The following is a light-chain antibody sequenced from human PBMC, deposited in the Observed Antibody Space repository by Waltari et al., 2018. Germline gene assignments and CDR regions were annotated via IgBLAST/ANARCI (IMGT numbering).Light chain of an antibody. J-gene: IGLJ2*01. Sequence: SYELTQPPSVSVSPGQTARITCSADALSKQYAYWYQQKPGQAPVLVIYKDSERPSVIPERFSGSSSGTTVTLTISGVQAEDEADYYCQSADHSGALFGGGTKLTVL. CDR2: KDS. CDR1: ALSKQY. CDR3: QSADHSGAL. V-gene: IGLV3-25*03.